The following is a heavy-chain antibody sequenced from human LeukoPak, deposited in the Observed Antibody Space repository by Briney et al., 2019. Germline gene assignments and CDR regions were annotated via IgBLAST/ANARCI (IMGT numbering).Heavy chain of an antibody. CDR1: GFTFSSYW. D-gene: IGHD2-15*01. CDR2: IRYDGGNK. V-gene: IGHV3-30*02. J-gene: IGHJ4*02. CDR3: AKGGSGSFVVATIFDY. Sequence: GGSLRLSCAASGFTFSSYWMSWVRQPPGKGLEWVAFIRYDGGNKYYADSVKGRFTISRDNSKNTLYLQMNSLRAEDTAVYYCAKGGSGSFVVATIFDYWGQGTLVTVSS.